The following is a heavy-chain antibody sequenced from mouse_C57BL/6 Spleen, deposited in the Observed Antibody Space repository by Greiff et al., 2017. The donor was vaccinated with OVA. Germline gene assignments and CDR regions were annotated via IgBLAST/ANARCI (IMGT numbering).Heavy chain of an antibody. CDR3: ARGTHYGSSYGY. Sequence: VQLQQSGPELVKPGASVKISCKASGYTFTDYYMNWVKQSHGKSLEWIGDINPNNGGTSYNQKFKGKATLTVDKSSSTAYMELRSLTSEDSAVYYCARGTHYGSSYGYWGQGTTLTVSS. CDR2: INPNNGGT. D-gene: IGHD1-1*01. J-gene: IGHJ2*01. V-gene: IGHV1-26*01. CDR1: GYTFTDYY.